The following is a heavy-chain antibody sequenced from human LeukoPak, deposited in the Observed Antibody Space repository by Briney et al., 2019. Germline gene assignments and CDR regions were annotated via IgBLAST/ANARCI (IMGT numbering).Heavy chain of an antibody. CDR1: GGSLSNYY. CDR2: IYYSGST. Sequence: SETLSLTCTVSGGSLSNYYWSWIRQPPGKGLEWIGYIYYSGSTNYNPSLKRRVTISVDTSKNQFSLKLSSVTAADTAVYYCARSRQKYFDSSGPSLNYWGQGTLVTVSS. D-gene: IGHD3-22*01. V-gene: IGHV4-59*01. J-gene: IGHJ4*02. CDR3: ARSRQKYFDSSGPSLNY.